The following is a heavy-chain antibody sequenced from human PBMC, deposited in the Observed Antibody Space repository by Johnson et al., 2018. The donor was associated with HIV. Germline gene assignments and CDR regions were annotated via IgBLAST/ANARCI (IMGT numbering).Heavy chain of an antibody. D-gene: IGHD2-21*02. CDR3: AKTIVVVTADAFDI. J-gene: IGHJ3*02. V-gene: IGHV3-30*02. Sequence: QVQLVESGGGVVQPGGSLRLSCAATGFSFRSYGMHWVRQGPGKGLEWMAFIRYDGSNKFYADSVKGRFTISRDNSKNTLYLQMNSLRAEDTAVYYCAKTIVVVTADAFDIWGQGTMVTVSS. CDR2: IRYDGSNK. CDR1: GFSFRSYG.